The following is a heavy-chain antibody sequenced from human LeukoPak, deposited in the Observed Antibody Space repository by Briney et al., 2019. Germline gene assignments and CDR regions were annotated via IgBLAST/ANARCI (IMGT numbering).Heavy chain of an antibody. V-gene: IGHV3-7*01. J-gene: IGHJ4*02. Sequence: TGGSLRLSCAASGFTFSSDWMIWVRQAPGKGLEWVATIKQDGSEKYYVDSVKGRFTISRDNAKNSLYLQMNSLRAEDTAVYYCARDRNTDFWSGYYTNYCDYWGQGTLVTVSS. CDR1: GFTFSSDW. D-gene: IGHD3-3*01. CDR3: ARDRNTDFWSGYYTNYCDY. CDR2: IKQDGSEK.